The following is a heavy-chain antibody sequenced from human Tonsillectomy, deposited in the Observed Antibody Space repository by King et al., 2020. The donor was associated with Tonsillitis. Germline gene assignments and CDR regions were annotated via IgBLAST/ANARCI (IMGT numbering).Heavy chain of an antibody. CDR1: GGSMRSYY. Sequence: VQLQESGPGLVKPSETLSLTCTVSGGSMRSYYWNWIRQPAGKGMEWIGRIYTSGSTNFTPSLKSRVSMSVDMSKNQISLKLSSVTAADTAVYYCARQDYGDYYYYQYMEIWGTGTMVTVSS. D-gene: IGHD4-17*01. V-gene: IGHV4-4*07. CDR3: ARQDYGDYYYYQYMEI. CDR2: IYTSGST. J-gene: IGHJ6*03.